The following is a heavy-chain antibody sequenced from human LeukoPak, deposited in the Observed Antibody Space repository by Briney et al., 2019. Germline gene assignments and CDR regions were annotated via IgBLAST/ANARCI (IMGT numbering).Heavy chain of an antibody. CDR1: GGTFSSYA. J-gene: IGHJ5*02. Sequence: GASVKVSCKASGGTFSSYAISWVRQAPGQGLEWMGGIIPIFGTANYAQKFQGRVTITTDESTSTAYMELSSLRSEDTAVYYCAYTAMAKTHFDPWGQGTLVTVSS. CDR3: AYTAMAKTHFDP. CDR2: IIPIFGTA. D-gene: IGHD5-18*01. V-gene: IGHV1-69*05.